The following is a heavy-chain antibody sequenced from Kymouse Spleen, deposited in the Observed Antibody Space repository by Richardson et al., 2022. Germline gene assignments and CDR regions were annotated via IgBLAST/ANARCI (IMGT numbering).Heavy chain of an antibody. J-gene: IGHJ6*02. CDR2: ISYDGSNK. V-gene: IGHV3-30*18. Sequence: QVQLVESGGGVVQPGRSLRLSCAASGFTFSSYGMHWVRQAPGKGLEWVAVISYDGSNKYYADSVKGRFTISRDNSKNTLYLQMNSLRAEDTAVYYCAKDDGSMVRGVINGMDVWGQGTTVTVSS. CDR3: AKDDGSMVRGVINGMDV. CDR1: GFTFSSYG. D-gene: IGHD3-10*01.